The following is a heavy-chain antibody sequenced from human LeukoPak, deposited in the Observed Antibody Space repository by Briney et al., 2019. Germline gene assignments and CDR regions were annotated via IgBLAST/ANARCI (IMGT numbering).Heavy chain of an antibody. CDR3: AGTYYYDSSGYYYYGSAAFDI. V-gene: IGHV4-39*07. D-gene: IGHD3-22*01. CDR1: GGSISSSSYY. J-gene: IGHJ3*02. Sequence: MSSETLSLTCTVSGGSISSSSYYWGWIRQPPGKGLEWIGSAYYSGSTYYNPSLKSRVTISVDTSKNQFSLKLSSVTAADTAVYYCAGTYYYDSSGYYYYGSAAFDIWGQGTMVTVSS. CDR2: AYYSGST.